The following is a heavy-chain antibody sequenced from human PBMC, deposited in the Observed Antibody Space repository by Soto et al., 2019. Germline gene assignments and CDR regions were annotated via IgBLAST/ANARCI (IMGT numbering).Heavy chain of an antibody. CDR3: ARLSSSSGDTAMDSHPYYYYGMDV. J-gene: IGHJ6*02. Sequence: QPGGSLRLSCAASGFTFSSYAMHWVRQAPGKGLEWVAVISYDGSNKYYADSVKGRFTISRDNSKNTLYLQMNSLRAEDTAVYYCARLSSSSGDTAMDSHPYYYYGMDVWGQGTTVTVSS. V-gene: IGHV3-30-3*01. CDR2: ISYDGSNK. D-gene: IGHD5-18*01. CDR1: GFTFSSYA.